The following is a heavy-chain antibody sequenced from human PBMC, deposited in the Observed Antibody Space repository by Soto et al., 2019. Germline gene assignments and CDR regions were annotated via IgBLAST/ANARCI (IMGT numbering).Heavy chain of an antibody. Sequence: SETLSLTCTVSGDSISGSSWSWIRQPPGKGLEWIGNIHYNGNTKYNPSLKSRVSMSVDTSKNQFSLRLISVTAADTAKYFCAREGNLGRWLQPLDFWGQGTLVTVSS. V-gene: IGHV4-59*01. J-gene: IGHJ4*02. CDR1: GDSISGSS. CDR2: IHYNGNT. CDR3: AREGNLGRWLQPLDF. D-gene: IGHD5-12*01.